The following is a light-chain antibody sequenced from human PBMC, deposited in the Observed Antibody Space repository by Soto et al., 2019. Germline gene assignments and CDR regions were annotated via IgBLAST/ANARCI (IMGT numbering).Light chain of an antibody. Sequence: EIVLTQSPGTLSLSPGERATLSCRASQSVSNNYFAWYQQKSGQSPRLLIYDVSHRATGVPARFSGTGSETDFTLTISGLQSEDSAVYFCQQYNNWPFSFGQGTRLEI. V-gene: IGKV3-15*01. CDR1: QSVSNN. CDR3: QQYNNWPFS. CDR2: DVS. J-gene: IGKJ5*01.